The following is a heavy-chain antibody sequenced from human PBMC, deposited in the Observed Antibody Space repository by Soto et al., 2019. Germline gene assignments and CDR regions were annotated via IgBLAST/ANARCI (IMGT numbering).Heavy chain of an antibody. CDR3: ARRGGSSGWWGFDY. CDR1: GGSISSSSYY. D-gene: IGHD6-19*01. CDR2: IYYSGST. Sequence: QLQLQESGPGLVKPSETLSLTCTVSGGSISSSSYYWGWIRQPPGKGLEWIGSIYYSGSTYYNPSLKSRVTISVDTSKIQFYLKLSSVTAADTAVYYCARRGGSSGWWGFDYWGQGTLVTVSS. V-gene: IGHV4-39*01. J-gene: IGHJ4*02.